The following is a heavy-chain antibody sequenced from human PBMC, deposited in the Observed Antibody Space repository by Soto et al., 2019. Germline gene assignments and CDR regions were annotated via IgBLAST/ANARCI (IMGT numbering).Heavy chain of an antibody. D-gene: IGHD3-16*02. V-gene: IGHV3-48*02. CDR2: ISASSTTV. CDR1: EFTFSSFN. J-gene: IGHJ4*02. Sequence: EVQLVESGGDLVQPGESLRLSCAASEFTFSSFNMHWVRQAPGKGLEWVSYISASSTTVYYGDSVKGRFTISRDNAKNSLYLQMNSLRDEDTAVYYCARIYRRDGNKYADYWGQGTLVTVSS. CDR3: ARIYRRDGNKYADY.